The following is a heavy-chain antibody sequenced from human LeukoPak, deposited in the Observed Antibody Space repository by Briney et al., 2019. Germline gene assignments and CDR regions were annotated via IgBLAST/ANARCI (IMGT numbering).Heavy chain of an antibody. CDR1: GGSISSGDSY. CDR2: IYYTGGA. D-gene: IGHD3-10*01. V-gene: IGHV4-30-4*01. J-gene: IGHJ4*02. Sequence: SETLSLTCTVSGGSISSGDSYWSWIRQPPGKGLEWVGYIYYTGGAYYNPSLTSRVTISIDASKNQFSLKLSSVTAADTAVYYCARSSGSGSLAYLNCWGQGTLVTVSP. CDR3: ARSSGSGSLAYLNC.